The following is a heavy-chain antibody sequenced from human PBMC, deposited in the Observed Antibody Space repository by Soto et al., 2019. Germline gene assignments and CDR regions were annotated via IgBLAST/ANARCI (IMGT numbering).Heavy chain of an antibody. CDR1: GGSISSSSYY. CDR2: IYYSGST. J-gene: IGHJ5*02. CDR3: ARHTPTDNWFDP. Sequence: PSETLSLTCTVSGGSISSSSYYWGWIRQPPGKGLEWIGSIYYSGSTYYNPSLKSRVTISVDTSKNQFSLKLSSVTAADTAVYYCARHTPTDNWFDPWGQGTLVTVSS. V-gene: IGHV4-39*01.